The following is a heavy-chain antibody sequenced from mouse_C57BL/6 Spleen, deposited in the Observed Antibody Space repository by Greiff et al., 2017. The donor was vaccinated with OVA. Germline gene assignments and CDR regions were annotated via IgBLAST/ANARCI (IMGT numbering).Heavy chain of an antibody. CDR1: GYTFTSYW. V-gene: IGHV1-52*01. CDR2: IDPSDSET. D-gene: IGHD1-1*01. Sequence: QVQLQQPGAELVRPGSSVKLSCKASGYTFTSYWMHWVKQRPIQGLEWIGNIDPSDSETHYNQKFKDKATLTVDKSSSTAYMQLSSLTSEDSAVYYCARGGPLITTVVYFDYWGQGTTLTVSS. CDR3: ARGGPLITTVVYFDY. J-gene: IGHJ2*01.